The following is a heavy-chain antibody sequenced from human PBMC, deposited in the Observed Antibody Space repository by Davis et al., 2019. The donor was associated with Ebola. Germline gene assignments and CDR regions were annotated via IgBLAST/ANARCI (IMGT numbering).Heavy chain of an antibody. V-gene: IGHV4-59*03. D-gene: IGHD3-10*01. Sequence: LSCTVSGVSISRHYWSWIRQPPGKRLEWIGSIYYTGSAYYNSSLASRATISVDTSKNQFSLKLTSVTAADTAMYYCSERGSSVWGQGTLVTVSS. J-gene: IGHJ4*02. CDR2: IYYTGSA. CDR3: SERGSSV. CDR1: GVSISRHY.